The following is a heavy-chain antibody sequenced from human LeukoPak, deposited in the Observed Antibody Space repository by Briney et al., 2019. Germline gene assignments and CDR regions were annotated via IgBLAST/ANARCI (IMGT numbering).Heavy chain of an antibody. Sequence: ASVKVSCKAFGYTFTSNYMHWVRQAPGQGLEWMGWINPNSGGTNYAQKFRDRVTMTRDTSMSAAYMEISRLTYDDTAVYYCGRGIQSFDPWGQGTLVTVSS. CDR3: GRGIQSFDP. V-gene: IGHV1-2*02. CDR1: GYTFTSNY. J-gene: IGHJ5*02. CDR2: INPNSGGT.